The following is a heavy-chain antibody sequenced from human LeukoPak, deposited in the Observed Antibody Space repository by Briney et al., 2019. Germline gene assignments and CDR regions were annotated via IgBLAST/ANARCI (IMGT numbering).Heavy chain of an antibody. J-gene: IGHJ4*02. CDR1: GGSMTSHY. V-gene: IGHV4-59*11. CDR2: VYYSGSI. D-gene: IGHD3-10*01. Sequence: SETLSLTCTVSGGSMTSHYWSWIRQPPGKGLEWIGYVYYSGSINYSPSLQSRITISVDTSRNQFSLKLTSVTTADTAVYYCARGGYYFDSWGQGTLVTVSS. CDR3: ARGGYYFDS.